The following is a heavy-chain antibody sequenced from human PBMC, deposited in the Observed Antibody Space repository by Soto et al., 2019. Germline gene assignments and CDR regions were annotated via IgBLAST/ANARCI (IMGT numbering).Heavy chain of an antibody. CDR2: ISSSSSYI. D-gene: IGHD3-3*01. Sequence: GGSLRLSCAASGFTFSSYSMNWVRQAPGKGLEWVSSISSSSSYIYYADSVKGRFTISRDNAKNSLYLQMNSLRAEDTAVYYWAIVKGWFEYYVFWSGYNAWFDPWGQGTLV. J-gene: IGHJ5*02. V-gene: IGHV3-21*01. CDR3: AIVKGWFEYYVFWSGYNAWFDP. CDR1: GFTFSSYS.